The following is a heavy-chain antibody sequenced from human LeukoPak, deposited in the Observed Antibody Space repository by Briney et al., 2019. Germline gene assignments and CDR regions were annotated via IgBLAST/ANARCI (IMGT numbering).Heavy chain of an antibody. CDR2: ITNSGDST. Sequence: GGSLRLSCAASGFTFSSYWMSWVRQAPGKGLEWVAHITNSGDSTFYADSVKGRFTVSRDNAKSSLNLQMNSLRAEDTAVYYCARDRSPRAFDFWGQGTMVTVSS. CDR3: ARDRSPRAFDF. J-gene: IGHJ3*01. V-gene: IGHV3-48*04. CDR1: GFTFSSYW. D-gene: IGHD1-26*01.